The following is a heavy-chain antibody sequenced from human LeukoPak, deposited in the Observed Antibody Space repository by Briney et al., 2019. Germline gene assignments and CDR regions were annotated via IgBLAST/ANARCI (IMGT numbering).Heavy chain of an antibody. CDR3: ARLPYSSGWYEIDY. J-gene: IGHJ4*02. CDR2: INPNSGGT. D-gene: IGHD6-19*01. V-gene: IGHV1-2*02. CDR1: GYTFTGCY. Sequence: GASVKVSCKASGYTFTGCYMHWVRQAPGQGLEWMGWINPNSGGTNYAQKFQGRVTMTRDTSISTAYMELSRLRSDDTAVYYCARLPYSSGWYEIDYWGQGTLVTVSS.